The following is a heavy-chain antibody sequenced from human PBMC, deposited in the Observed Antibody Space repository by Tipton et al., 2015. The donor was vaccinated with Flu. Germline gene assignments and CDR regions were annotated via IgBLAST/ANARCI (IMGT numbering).Heavy chain of an antibody. V-gene: IGHV4-39*07. CDR1: GGSISSSSYY. CDR3: ARDAGRGEAFDI. Sequence: TLSLTCPVPGGSISSSSYYWGWTRPPPGTGLEWIGSISYSGLTSYNPSIKSRFTIPVDTSKNQFSLKLSSVTAADTAVYYCARDAGRGEAFDIWVQGTMVTVSS. D-gene: IGHD3-10*01. J-gene: IGHJ3*02. CDR2: ISYSGLT.